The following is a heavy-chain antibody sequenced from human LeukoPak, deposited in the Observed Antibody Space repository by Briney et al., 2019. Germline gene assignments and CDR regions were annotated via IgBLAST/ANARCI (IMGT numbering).Heavy chain of an antibody. CDR1: GYTFTGYY. D-gene: IGHD3-22*01. J-gene: IGHJ4*02. CDR2: INPNSGGT. Sequence: ASVKVSCKASGYTFTGYYMHLVRQAPGQGLEWMGWINPNSGGTNYAQKFQGRVTITTDESTSTAYMELSSLRSEDTAVYYCARDIEEKVYYYDSSGYYYSDYWGQGTLVTVSS. CDR3: ARDIEEKVYYYDSSGYYYSDY. V-gene: IGHV1-2*02.